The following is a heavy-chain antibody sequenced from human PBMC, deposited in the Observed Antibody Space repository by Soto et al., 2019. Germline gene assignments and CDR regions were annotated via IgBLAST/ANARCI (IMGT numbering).Heavy chain of an antibody. J-gene: IGHJ4*02. CDR1: GYSISSGYY. D-gene: IGHD3-22*01. Sequence: SQTLSLTCAVSGYSISSGYYWGWIRQPPGKGLEWIGSIYHSGSTYYNPSLKSRVTISVDTSKNQFSLKLSSVTAADSAVYYCASPYYYESSGYSYWGQGTLVTVSS. V-gene: IGHV4-38-2*01. CDR2: IYHSGST. CDR3: ASPYYYESSGYSY.